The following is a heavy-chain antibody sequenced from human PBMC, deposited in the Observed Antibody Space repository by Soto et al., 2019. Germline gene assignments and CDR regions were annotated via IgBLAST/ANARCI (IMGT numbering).Heavy chain of an antibody. CDR1: GDSVSSDSAA. CDR2: TFYRSKWYN. CDR3: AGGVAARSGTLDY. J-gene: IGHJ4*02. D-gene: IGHD6-6*01. Sequence: SQTLSLTCAISGDSVSSDSAAWSWIRQSPSRGLEWLGRTFYRSKWYNDYAESVKSRITINPDTSKNQFSLHLNSVTPEDTAVYYCAGGVAARSGTLDYWGQGTLVTVSS. V-gene: IGHV6-1*01.